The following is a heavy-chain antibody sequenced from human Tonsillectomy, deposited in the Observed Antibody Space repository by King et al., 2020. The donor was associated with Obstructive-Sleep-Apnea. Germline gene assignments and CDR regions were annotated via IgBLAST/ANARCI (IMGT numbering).Heavy chain of an antibody. CDR1: GGSISSGGYS. CDR3: ASLWIQLDAFDI. D-gene: IGHD5-18*01. CDR2: IYHSGST. V-gene: IGHV4-30-2*01. J-gene: IGHJ3*02. Sequence: LQLQESGSGLVKPSQTLSLTCAVSGGSISSGGYSWSWIRQPPGKGLEWIGYIYHSGSTYYNPSLKSRVTISVDRSKNQFSLKLSSVTAADTPVYYCASLWIQLDAFDIWGQGTMVTVSS.